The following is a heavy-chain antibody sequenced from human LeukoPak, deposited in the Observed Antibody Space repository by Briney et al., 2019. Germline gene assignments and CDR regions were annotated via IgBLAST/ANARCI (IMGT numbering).Heavy chain of an antibody. V-gene: IGHV3-33*01. J-gene: IGHJ4*02. CDR2: IWYDGNNK. Sequence: GGSLRLSCAASGFTFSSYGMHWVRQAPGKGLEWVAVIWYDGNNKYYADSVKGRFTISRDNSKNTLYLQMNSLRAEDTAVYYCARGLSGSSSPLYPFDSWGQGALVTVSS. D-gene: IGHD6-6*01. CDR1: GFTFSSYG. CDR3: ARGLSGSSSPLYPFDS.